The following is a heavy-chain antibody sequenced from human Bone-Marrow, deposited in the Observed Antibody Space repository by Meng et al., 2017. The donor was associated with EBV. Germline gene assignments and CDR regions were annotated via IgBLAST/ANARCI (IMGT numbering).Heavy chain of an antibody. CDR3: ALWFREHFDY. V-gene: IGHV3-23*04. J-gene: IGHJ4*02. CDR2: ISAGIANT. Sequence: GQVVESGGGLGQPGGSLRLSCAASGFTLSDSAMSWVRQAPGKGLEWVSTISAGIANTHYADSVKGRFTISRDNSKNTLYLQMNNLRADDTAVYYCALWFREHFDYWGQGTLVTVSS. CDR1: GFTLSDSA. D-gene: IGHD3-10*01.